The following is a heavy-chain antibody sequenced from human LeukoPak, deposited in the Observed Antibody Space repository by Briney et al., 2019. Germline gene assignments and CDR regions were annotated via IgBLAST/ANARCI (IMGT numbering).Heavy chain of an antibody. J-gene: IGHJ4*02. CDR2: ISYSGST. CDR3: ARKFTSSWCFDS. D-gene: IGHD6-13*01. CDR1: GGSISIYY. V-gene: IGHV4-59*01. Sequence: SETLSLTCTVSGGSISIYYWSWIRQPPGKGLEWIGYISYSGSTNYNPSLKSRVTISVDTSKNQFSLKLTSVTAADTAVYFCARKFTSSWCFDSWGQGTLVTVSS.